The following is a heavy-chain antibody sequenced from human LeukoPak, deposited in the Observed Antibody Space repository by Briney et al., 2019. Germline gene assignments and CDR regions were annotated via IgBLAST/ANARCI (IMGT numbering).Heavy chain of an antibody. D-gene: IGHD4/OR15-4a*01. CDR3: ARRTRLSYYFDY. CDR2: IYHSGST. CDR1: GGSISSGGYY. J-gene: IGHJ4*02. Sequence: SETLSLTCTVSGGSISSGGYYWSWIRQPPGKGLEWIGYIYHSGSTYYNPSLKSRVTISVDRSKNQFSLKLSSVTAADTAVYYCARRTRLSYYFDYWGQGTLVTVSS. V-gene: IGHV4-30-2*01.